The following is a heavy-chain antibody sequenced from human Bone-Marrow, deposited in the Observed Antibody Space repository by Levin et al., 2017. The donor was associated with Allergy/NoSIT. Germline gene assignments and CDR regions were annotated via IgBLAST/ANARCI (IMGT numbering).Heavy chain of an antibody. V-gene: IGHV3-48*02. J-gene: IGHJ4*02. D-gene: IGHD3-16*02. CDR3: ARASYRLDSRSV. CDR1: GFTFSSFN. Sequence: HPGGSLRLSCAASGFTFSSFNMNWFRQAPGKGLEWVSFISSGGKTIYYADFVKGRFTISRDNARNSLYLQMSSLGDEDTALYYCARASYRLDSRSVWGQGTLVTISS. CDR2: ISSGGKTI.